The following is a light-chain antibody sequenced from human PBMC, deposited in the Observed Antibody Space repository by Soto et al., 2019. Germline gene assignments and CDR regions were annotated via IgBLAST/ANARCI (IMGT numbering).Light chain of an antibody. J-gene: IGLJ7*01. CDR3: QVWDSSSDRAV. CDR1: NIESRS. V-gene: IGLV3-21*02. CDR2: EDS. Sequence: SYELTQPPSVSAAPGPTAKMTCGGNNIESRSVHWYQQKPGQAPVLVVYEDSDRPSGIPERFSGSNSGNTATLTISRVEAGDEADYYCQVWDSSSDRAVFGGGTQLTV.